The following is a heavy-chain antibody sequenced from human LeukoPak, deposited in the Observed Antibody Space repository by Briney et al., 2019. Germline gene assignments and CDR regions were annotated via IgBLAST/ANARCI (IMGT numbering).Heavy chain of an antibody. CDR1: GFTFSSYA. J-gene: IGHJ6*03. D-gene: IGHD3-9*01. Sequence: GGSLRLSFAASGFTFSSYAMSWVRQAPGKGLEWVSAISGSGGSTYYADSVKGRFTISRDNSKNTLYLQMNSLRAEDTAVYYCARHQYFDYYMDVWGKGTTVTVSS. CDR2: ISGSGGST. V-gene: IGHV3-23*01. CDR3: ARHQYFDYYMDV.